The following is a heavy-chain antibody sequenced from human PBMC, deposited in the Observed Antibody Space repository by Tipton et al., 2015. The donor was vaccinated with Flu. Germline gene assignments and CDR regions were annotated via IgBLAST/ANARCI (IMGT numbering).Heavy chain of an antibody. D-gene: IGHD6-19*01. CDR3: ARSREVAGTIDY. J-gene: IGHJ4*02. Sequence: TLSLTCAVSGGSISSYHWSWVRQPAGQGLEWIGRILPSGSASYNPSHRSRVTMSLDMSKNQISLKLTSVTAADTAVYYCARSREVAGTIDYWGQGTLVTVSS. V-gene: IGHV4-4*07. CDR2: ILPSGSA. CDR1: GGSISSYH.